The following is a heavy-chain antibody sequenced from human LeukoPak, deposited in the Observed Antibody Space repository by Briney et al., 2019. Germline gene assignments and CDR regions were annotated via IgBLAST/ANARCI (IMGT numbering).Heavy chain of an antibody. CDR2: IKKDGSEK. D-gene: IGHD5-12*01. V-gene: IGHV3-7*01. J-gene: IGHJ4*02. CDR1: GFTFNSYW. Sequence: GGSLRLSRAASGFTFNSYWMSWVRQAPGKGLGWGANIKKDGSEKYYADSVKGRFTISRDNSKNTLYLQMNSLRDEDTAVYYCASGGYDLTSHFDYWGQGTLVTVSS. CDR3: ASGGYDLTSHFDY.